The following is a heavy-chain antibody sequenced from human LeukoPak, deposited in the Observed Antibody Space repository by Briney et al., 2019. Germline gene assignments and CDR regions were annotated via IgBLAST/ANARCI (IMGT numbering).Heavy chain of an antibody. V-gene: IGHV3-64D*06. CDR3: VKVGDSGYGEYYQH. J-gene: IGHJ1*01. Sequence: GGSLRLSCSASGFTFRDYPIHWVRQAPGEGLQYVSAIISAGGTTYYADSVRGRFTISRDNSKNTLYLQMSSLRAEDTALYYCVKVGDSGYGEYYQHWGQGTLVTFSS. CDR1: GFTFRDYP. CDR2: IISAGGTT. D-gene: IGHD5-12*01.